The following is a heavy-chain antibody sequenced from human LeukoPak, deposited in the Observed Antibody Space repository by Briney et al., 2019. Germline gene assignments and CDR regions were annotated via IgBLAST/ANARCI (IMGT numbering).Heavy chain of an antibody. CDR2: LYYGGST. D-gene: IGHD3-22*01. CDR3: ARHMYDRSGRPFDY. Sequence: SETLSLTCTVSGGSISSSSDYWDWIRQPPGKGLECIGSLYYGGSTYYSPSLKSRVTISVDTSKNQFSLKLSSVTAADTAVYYCARHMYDRSGRPFDYWGQGTLVTVSS. CDR1: GGSISSSSDY. V-gene: IGHV4-39*01. J-gene: IGHJ4*02.